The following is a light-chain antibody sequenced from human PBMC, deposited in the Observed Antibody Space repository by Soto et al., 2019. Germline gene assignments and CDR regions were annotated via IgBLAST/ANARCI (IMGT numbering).Light chain of an antibody. J-gene: IGLJ3*02. CDR3: QVWDSSSVHWV. Sequence: SYELTQPPSVSVAPGETARITCGGNDIGTKSVHWYQQKPGQAPVLVIYYDSDRPSGIAERLSGSNSGNTATLTSSRVEVGDEADDYCQVWDSSSVHWVFGGGTKLTVL. V-gene: IGLV3-21*04. CDR2: YDS. CDR1: DIGTKS.